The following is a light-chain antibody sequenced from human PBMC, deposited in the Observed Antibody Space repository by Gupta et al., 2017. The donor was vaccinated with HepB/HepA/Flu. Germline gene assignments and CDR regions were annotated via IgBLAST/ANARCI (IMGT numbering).Light chain of an antibody. CDR1: QSLVHSNGYNY. J-gene: IGKJ2*02. CDR3: MQALESPRT. V-gene: IGKV2-28*01. CDR2: LGS. Sequence: DIVMTQSPLSLPVTPGEPASISCRSSQSLVHSNGYNYLDWYLQKPGQSPQLLIYLGSNRASGGPDRFSGSGSGADFTLKISRVEADDVGVYYCMQALESPRTFGQGTNLEIK.